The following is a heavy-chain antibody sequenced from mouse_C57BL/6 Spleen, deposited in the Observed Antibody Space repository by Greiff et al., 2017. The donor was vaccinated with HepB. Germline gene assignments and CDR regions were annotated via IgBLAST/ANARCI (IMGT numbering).Heavy chain of an antibody. Sequence: QVQLQQSGAVLVKPRASVKMSCKASGYTFTSYWTTWVKPRHGPGLARTGELYPGSGSTNYHEKRKSKATLTVDTYSSTAHLELRSLTSEDSAVYYCARVGLDAMDYWGQGSSVTVSS. D-gene: IGHD4-1*01. V-gene: IGHV1-55*01. CDR3: ARVGLDAMDY. J-gene: IGHJ4*01. CDR2: LYPGSGST. CDR1: GYTFTSYW.